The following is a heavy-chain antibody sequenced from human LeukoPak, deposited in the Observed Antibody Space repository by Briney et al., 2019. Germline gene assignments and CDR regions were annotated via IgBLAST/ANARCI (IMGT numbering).Heavy chain of an antibody. CDR2: IYYSGST. J-gene: IGHJ4*02. V-gene: IGHV4-59*08. CDR1: GGSISSYY. D-gene: IGHD3-10*01. Sequence: SETLSLTCTVSGGSISSYYWSWIRQPPGKGVEWIGYIYYSGSTKYNPSLKSRVTISVDTSKNQFSLKLSSVTAADTAVYYCARHRGSGSPYFDYWGQGTLVTVSS. CDR3: ARHRGSGSPYFDY.